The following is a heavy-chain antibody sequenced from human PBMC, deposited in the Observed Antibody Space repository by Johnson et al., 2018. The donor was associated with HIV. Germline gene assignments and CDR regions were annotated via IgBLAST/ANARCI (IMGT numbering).Heavy chain of an antibody. V-gene: IGHV3-30*19. CDR2: ISYDGSNK. D-gene: IGHD5-24*01. CDR3: ARDEPYNLNAFDI. Sequence: QVQLVESGGGVVQPGRSVRLSCAASGLSFSSYGMEWVRQAPGKGLEWVAVISYDGSNKYYADSVKGRFTISRDNSKNTLYLQMNSLRAEDTAVYYCARDEPYNLNAFDILGQGTMVTVSS. J-gene: IGHJ3*02. CDR1: GLSFSSYG.